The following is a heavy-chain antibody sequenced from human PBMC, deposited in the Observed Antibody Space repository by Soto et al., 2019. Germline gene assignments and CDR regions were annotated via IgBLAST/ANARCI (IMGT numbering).Heavy chain of an antibody. V-gene: IGHV3-74*01. D-gene: IGHD3-3*01. CDR1: GFTFSLYW. J-gene: IGHJ4*02. Sequence: GGSLRLSCAASGFTFSLYWMHWVRQAPGKGPVWVSRIDSDGGSITYPDSVKGRFTISRDNAKNTLYLQMNSLRAQDTAVYFCARGFLEPRDWGRGTLVTVSS. CDR2: IDSDGGSI. CDR3: ARGFLEPRD.